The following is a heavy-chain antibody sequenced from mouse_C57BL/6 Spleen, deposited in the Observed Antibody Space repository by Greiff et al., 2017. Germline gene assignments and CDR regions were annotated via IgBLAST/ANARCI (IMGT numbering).Heavy chain of an antibody. CDR2: ISSGGSYT. CDR3: ARPLTGTWFAY. V-gene: IGHV5-6*01. Sequence: EVKLQESGGDLVKPGGSLKLSCAASGFTFSSYGMSWVRQTPDKRLEWVATISSGGSYTYYPDSVKGRFTISRDNAKNTLYLQMSSLKSEDTAMYYCARPLTGTWFAYWGQGTLVTVSA. CDR1: GFTFSSYG. D-gene: IGHD2-2*01. J-gene: IGHJ3*01.